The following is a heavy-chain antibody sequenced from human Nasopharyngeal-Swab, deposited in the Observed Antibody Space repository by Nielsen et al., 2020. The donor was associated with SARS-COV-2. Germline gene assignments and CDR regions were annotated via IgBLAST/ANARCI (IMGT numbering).Heavy chain of an antibody. CDR1: GFTFNNYN. J-gene: IGHJ6*02. D-gene: IGHD3-3*01. CDR2: ISSSSSYI. V-gene: IGHV3-21*01. Sequence: GGSLRLSCAASGFTFNNYNFNWVRQAPGKGPEWVSSISSSSSYIYYADSVKGRFTISRDNAKNSLYLQMNSLRAEDTAVYYCARGGLDYDFWSAYFMDVWGQGTTVTVSS. CDR3: ARGGLDYDFWSAYFMDV.